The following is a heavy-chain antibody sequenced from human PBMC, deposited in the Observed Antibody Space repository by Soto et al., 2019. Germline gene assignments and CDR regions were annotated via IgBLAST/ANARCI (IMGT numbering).Heavy chain of an antibody. D-gene: IGHD3-9*01. J-gene: IGHJ4*01. V-gene: IGHV3-30-3*01. CDR1: GFTFNSYA. Sequence: QVQLVESGGGVVQPGRSLRLSCAASGFTFNSYAMHWVRQAPGKGMEWVTVVSYDGVNKYYADSVKGRFTISRDDSKNTLYLQLKSLRVGDTAVYYCVRGGATGHYVAHWGHGILVTASS. CDR2: VSYDGVNK. CDR3: VRGGATGHYVAH.